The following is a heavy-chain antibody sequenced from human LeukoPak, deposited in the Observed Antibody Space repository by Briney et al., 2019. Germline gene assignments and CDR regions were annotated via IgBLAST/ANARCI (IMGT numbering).Heavy chain of an antibody. D-gene: IGHD2-2*01. CDR1: GFTFSNYW. Sequence: GGPLRLSCAASGFTFSNYWMTWVRQAPGKGLEWVANIKEDGSQKYYGDSVKGRFTISRDNAKNSVYLQMNSLRAGDTAVYYCARIGYSSSCTDYWGQGTLVTVSS. CDR3: ARIGYSSSCTDY. V-gene: IGHV3-7*01. J-gene: IGHJ4*02. CDR2: IKEDGSQK.